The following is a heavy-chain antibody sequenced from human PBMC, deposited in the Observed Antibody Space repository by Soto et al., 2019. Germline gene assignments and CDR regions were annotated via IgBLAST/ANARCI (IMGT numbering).Heavy chain of an antibody. J-gene: IGHJ6*02. CDR1: GFTFSNYD. V-gene: IGHV3-7*01. CDR2: IKQDGSEK. Sequence: PGGSLRLSCAASGFTFSNYDMHWVRQAPGKGLEWVANIKQDGSEKYYVDSVKGRFTISRDNAKNSLYLQMNSLRAEDTAVYYCARDRYSYYDFWSGSLPYYYFGMDVWGQGTTVTVSS. CDR3: ARDRYSYYDFWSGSLPYYYFGMDV. D-gene: IGHD3-3*01.